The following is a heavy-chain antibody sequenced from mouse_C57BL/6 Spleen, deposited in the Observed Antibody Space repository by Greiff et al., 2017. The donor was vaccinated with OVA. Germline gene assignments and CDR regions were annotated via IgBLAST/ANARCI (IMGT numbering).Heavy chain of an antibody. CDR3: ARGGGSAWFAY. CDR2: IDPSDSYT. CDR1: GYTFTSYW. Sequence: QVQLQQPGAELVMPGASVKLSCKASGYTFTSYWMHWVKQRPGQGLEWIGEIDPSDSYTNYNQKFKGKSTLTVDKSSSTAYMQLSSLTSEDSAVYSCARGGGSAWFAYWGQGTLVTVSA. V-gene: IGHV1-69*01. J-gene: IGHJ3*01.